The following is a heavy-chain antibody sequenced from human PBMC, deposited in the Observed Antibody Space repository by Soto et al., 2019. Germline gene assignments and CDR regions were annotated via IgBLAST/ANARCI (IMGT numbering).Heavy chain of an antibody. CDR1: GYTLTELS. Sequence: ASVKVSCKVSGYTLTELSMHWVRQAPGKGLEWMGGFDPEDGETIYAQKFQGRVTMTEDTSTDTAYMELSSLRSEDTPVYYCAKYQLLYRGAFWFDPWGQGTLVTVS. CDR3: AKYQLLYRGAFWFDP. J-gene: IGHJ5*02. CDR2: FDPEDGET. V-gene: IGHV1-24*01. D-gene: IGHD2-2*02.